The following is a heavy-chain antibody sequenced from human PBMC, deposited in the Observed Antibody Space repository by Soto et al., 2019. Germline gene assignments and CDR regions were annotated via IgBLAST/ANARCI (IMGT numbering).Heavy chain of an antibody. J-gene: IGHJ6*02. CDR3: ARADWYYYGMDV. V-gene: IGHV3-48*02. CDR1: GFTFSRYS. D-gene: IGHD2-21*01. CDR2: ISSSSSTI. Sequence: EVQLVESGGGLVQPGGSLRLSCAASGFTFSRYSMNWVRQAPGKGLEWVSYISSSSSTIYYADSVKGRFTISRDNAKNSLYLQMNSLRDEDTAVYYCARADWYYYGMDVWGQGTTVTVSS.